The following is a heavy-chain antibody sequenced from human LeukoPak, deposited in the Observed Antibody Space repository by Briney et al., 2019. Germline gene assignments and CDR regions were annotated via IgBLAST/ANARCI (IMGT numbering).Heavy chain of an antibody. CDR2: INHSGST. V-gene: IGHV4-34*01. CDR1: GGSFSGYY. D-gene: IGHD3-22*01. J-gene: IGHJ4*02. CDR3: ARSRLFAY. Sequence: SETLSLTCAVYGGSFSGYYWSWIRQPPGKGLEWIGEINHSGSTNYNPSLKSRVTISVDTSKNQFSLKLSSVTAADTAVYYCARSRLFAYWGQGTLVTVSS.